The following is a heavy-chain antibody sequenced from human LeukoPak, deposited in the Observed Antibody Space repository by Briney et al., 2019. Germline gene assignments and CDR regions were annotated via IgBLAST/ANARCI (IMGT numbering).Heavy chain of an antibody. CDR3: ARDSVDFDAFDI. D-gene: IGHD3/OR15-3a*01. CDR1: GFTVSSNY. J-gene: IGHJ3*02. Sequence: GGSLRLSCAASGFTVSSNYMSWVRQAPGKGLGWVSVIYSGGSTYYADSVKGRFTISRDNSKNTLYLQMNSLRAEDTAVYYCARDSVDFDAFDIWGQGTMVTVSS. V-gene: IGHV3-66*01. CDR2: IYSGGST.